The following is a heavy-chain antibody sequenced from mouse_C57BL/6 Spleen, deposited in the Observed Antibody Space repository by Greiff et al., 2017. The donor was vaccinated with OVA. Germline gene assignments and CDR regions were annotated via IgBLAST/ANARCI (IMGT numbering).Heavy chain of an antibody. Sequence: EVKVEESGGGLVQPGGSMTLSCAASGFTFSDAWMDWVRQSPEKGLEWVAEIRNKANNHATYYAESVKGRFTISRDDSKSSVYLQMNSLRAEDTGMYYCTRQDGYGHWYFDVWGTGTTVTVSS. V-gene: IGHV6-6*01. CDR3: TRQDGYGHWYFDV. CDR2: IRNKANNHAT. D-gene: IGHD2-2*01. J-gene: IGHJ1*03. CDR1: GFTFSDAW.